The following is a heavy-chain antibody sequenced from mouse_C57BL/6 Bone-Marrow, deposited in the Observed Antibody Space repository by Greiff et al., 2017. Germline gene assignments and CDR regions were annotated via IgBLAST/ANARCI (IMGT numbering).Heavy chain of an antibody. Sequence: EVKLVESGGGLVQPGGSLKLSCAASGFTFSDYYMYWVRQTPEKRLEWVAYISNGGGSTYYPDTVKGRFTISRDNAKNTLYLQMSRLKSEDTAMYYWAREGDYPYYYAMDYWGQGTSVTVSS. CDR1: GFTFSDYY. CDR3: AREGDYPYYYAMDY. CDR2: ISNGGGST. J-gene: IGHJ4*01. D-gene: IGHD2-4*01. V-gene: IGHV5-12*01.